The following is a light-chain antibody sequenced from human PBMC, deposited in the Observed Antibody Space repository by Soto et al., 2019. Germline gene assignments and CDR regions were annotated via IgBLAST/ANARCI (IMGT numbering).Light chain of an antibody. CDR2: DAS. CDR1: QSISSW. J-gene: IGKJ1*01. V-gene: IGKV1-5*01. Sequence: DIQMTHSPSTLSASVGDRVTITCRASQSISSWLAWYQQKPGKAPRLLIYDASYLERGVRSRFSGGGSGTEFTLTISDLQPDGLATYYCQQYNNFWTFGPGNKVEI. CDR3: QQYNNFWT.